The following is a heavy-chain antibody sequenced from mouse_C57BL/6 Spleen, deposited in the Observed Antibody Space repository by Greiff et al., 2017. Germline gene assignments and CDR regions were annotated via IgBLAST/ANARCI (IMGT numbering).Heavy chain of an antibody. CDR2: IYPGSGST. Sequence: QVQLKQPGAALVKPGASVKMSCKASGYTFTSYWITWVKQRPGQGLEWIGDIYPGSGSTNYNEKFKSKATLTVDTSSSTAYMQLSSLTSEDSAVYYCATSTGTGTCLAYWGQGTLVTVSA. J-gene: IGHJ3*01. V-gene: IGHV1-55*01. CDR3: ATSTGTGTCLAY. D-gene: IGHD4-1*02. CDR1: GYTFTSYW.